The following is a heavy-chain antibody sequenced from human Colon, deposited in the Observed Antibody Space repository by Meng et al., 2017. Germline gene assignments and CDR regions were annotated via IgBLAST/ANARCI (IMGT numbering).Heavy chain of an antibody. J-gene: IGHJ5*02. D-gene: IGHD2/OR15-2a*01. CDR2: IYHSGTS. CDR3: ARRNSNNWFDP. CDR1: GASISGDNW. Sequence: GPLRLSCAVSGASISGDNWWSWARQPPGKGLEWIGEIYHSGTSNYNPSLKSRVTISVDKSKNQFSLKLSSVTAADTAVYYCARRNSNNWFDPWGQGTLVTVSS. V-gene: IGHV4-4*02.